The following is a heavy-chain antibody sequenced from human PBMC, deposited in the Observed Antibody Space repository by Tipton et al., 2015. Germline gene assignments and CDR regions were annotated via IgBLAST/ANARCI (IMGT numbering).Heavy chain of an antibody. D-gene: IGHD2-15*01. Sequence: TLSLTCTVSSDSINKYYWSWIRQPPGKELQWIGYIQYSGGTNYNPSLESRVSMSVDTSKTQFSLRLSSVTAADTAVYYCARAPVVAATPEYPYYYYGMDVWGQGTTVTVSS. CDR1: SDSINKYY. CDR3: ARAPVVAATPEYPYYYYGMDV. V-gene: IGHV4-59*12. J-gene: IGHJ6*02. CDR2: IQYSGGT.